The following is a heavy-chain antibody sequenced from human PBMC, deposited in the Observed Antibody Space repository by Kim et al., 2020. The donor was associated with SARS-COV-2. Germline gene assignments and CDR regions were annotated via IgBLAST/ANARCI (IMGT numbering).Heavy chain of an antibody. CDR1: GFTFSSSA. V-gene: IGHV1-58*02. Sequence: SVKVSCKASGFTFSSSAMQWVRQARGQRLEWIGWIVVGSGNTNYAQKFQERVTITRDMSTSTAFMEVSSLRPEDTAVYYCVAGFPSSGFDYWGQGTLVTVSS. D-gene: IGHD6-19*01. J-gene: IGHJ4*02. CDR2: IVVGSGNT. CDR3: VAGFPSSGFDY.